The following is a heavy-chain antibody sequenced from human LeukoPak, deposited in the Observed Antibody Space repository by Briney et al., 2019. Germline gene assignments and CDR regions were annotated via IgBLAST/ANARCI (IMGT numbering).Heavy chain of an antibody. J-gene: IGHJ3*02. Sequence: GGSLRLSCAASGFTFDDYAMHWVRQAPGKGLEWVSSISWNGGSIGYADSVKGRFTISRDNAKNSLYLQMNSLRAEDTALYYCAKGVRITMIRGAFDIWGQGTLVTVSS. CDR3: AKGVRITMIRGAFDI. D-gene: IGHD3-10*01. CDR2: ISWNGGSI. CDR1: GFTFDDYA. V-gene: IGHV3-9*01.